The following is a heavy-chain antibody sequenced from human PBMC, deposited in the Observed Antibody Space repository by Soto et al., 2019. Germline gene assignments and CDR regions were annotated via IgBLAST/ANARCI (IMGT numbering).Heavy chain of an antibody. Sequence: SETLSLTCTVSGGSISSSSYYWGWIRQPPGKGLEWIGSIYYSGSTYYNPSLKSRVTISVDTSKNQFSLKLSSVTAADTAVYYCARDWKQQLGYYYYGMDVWGQGTTVTVSS. D-gene: IGHD6-13*01. CDR3: ARDWKQQLGYYYYGMDV. CDR2: IYYSGST. J-gene: IGHJ6*02. V-gene: IGHV4-39*07. CDR1: GGSISSSSYY.